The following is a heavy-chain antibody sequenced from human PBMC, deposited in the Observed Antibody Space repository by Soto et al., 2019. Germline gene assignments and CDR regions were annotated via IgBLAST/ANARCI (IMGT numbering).Heavy chain of an antibody. CDR1: GFTFSSYG. V-gene: IGHV3-30*18. CDR2: MSWDGSDE. J-gene: IGHJ4*02. D-gene: IGHD2-15*01. Sequence: QVQLVESAGGVVQPGRSLRLSCAASGFTFSSYGMHWVRQAPGKGLEWVAVMSWDGSDEFYEETVKGRFTVSRDNSRNTLYLQMNSLRPEDTAVYYCAKEGCSGGICYGFDYWGQGTLVTVSS. CDR3: AKEGCSGGICYGFDY.